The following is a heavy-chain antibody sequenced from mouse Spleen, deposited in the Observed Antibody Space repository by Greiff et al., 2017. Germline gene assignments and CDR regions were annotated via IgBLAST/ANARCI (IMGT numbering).Heavy chain of an antibody. CDR3: TSPVYYCGYVDY. Sequence: QVQLQQSDAELVKPGASVKISCKASGYTFTDHTIHWMKQRPGQGLEWIGFIYPRGGSTNYNEKFKGKATLTADKSSSTAYMQLNSLTSEDSAVYFCTSPVYYCGYVDYWGQGTTLTVSS. CDR2: IYPRGGST. CDR1: GYTFTDHT. J-gene: IGHJ2*01. V-gene: IGHV1-78*01. D-gene: IGHD1-1*01.